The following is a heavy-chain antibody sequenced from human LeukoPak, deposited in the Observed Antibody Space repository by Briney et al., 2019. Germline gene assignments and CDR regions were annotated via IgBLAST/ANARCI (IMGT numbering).Heavy chain of an antibody. CDR1: GFTFSSYG. Sequence: GGSLRLSCAASGFTFSSYGMHWVRRAPGKGLEWVAVISYDGSNKYYADSVKGRFTISRDNSKNKLYLQMNSLRAEDTAVYYCAKEDETGSFDYWGQGTLVPVSS. D-gene: IGHD3-10*01. V-gene: IGHV3-30*18. J-gene: IGHJ4*02. CDR2: ISYDGSNK. CDR3: AKEDETGSFDY.